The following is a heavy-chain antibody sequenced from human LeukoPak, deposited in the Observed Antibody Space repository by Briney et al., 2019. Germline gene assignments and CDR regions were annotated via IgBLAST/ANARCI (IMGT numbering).Heavy chain of an antibody. Sequence: GVSLRLSCAASGFTFSDYYMSWIRQAPGKGLEWVSYISSSGSTIYYADSVKGRFTISRDNAKNSLYLQMNSLRAEDTAVYYCAREGAAGYAQNWFDPWGQGTLVTVSS. CDR3: AREGAAGYAQNWFDP. V-gene: IGHV3-11*01. CDR2: ISSSGSTI. D-gene: IGHD5-12*01. J-gene: IGHJ5*02. CDR1: GFTFSDYY.